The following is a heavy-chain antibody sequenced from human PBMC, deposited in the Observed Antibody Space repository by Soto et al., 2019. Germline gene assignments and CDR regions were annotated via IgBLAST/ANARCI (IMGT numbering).Heavy chain of an antibody. J-gene: IGHJ3*02. D-gene: IGHD3-22*01. Sequence: GASVKVSCKASGGTFSSYAISWVRQAPGQGLEWMGGIIPIFGTANYAQKFQGRVTITADESTSTAYMELSSLRSEDTAVYYCARGGAGRITMIVVEHDAFDIWGQGTMVTVSS. CDR3: ARGGAGRITMIVVEHDAFDI. CDR1: GGTFSSYA. V-gene: IGHV1-69*13. CDR2: IIPIFGTA.